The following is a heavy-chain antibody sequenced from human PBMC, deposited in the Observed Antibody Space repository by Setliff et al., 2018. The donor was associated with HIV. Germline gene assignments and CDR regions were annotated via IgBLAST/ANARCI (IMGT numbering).Heavy chain of an antibody. CDR3: ARVPFTTGFDY. Sequence: SETLSLTCNVSGYSISSGYYWGWIRQPPGKGLEWIGSIYHSGSTHFNPSLKSRVTISVDTSENQFSLKLSSVTAADTAVYYCARVPFTTGFDYWGQGTLVTVSS. V-gene: IGHV4-38-2*02. CDR1: GYSISSGYY. D-gene: IGHD3-3*01. J-gene: IGHJ4*02. CDR2: IYHSGST.